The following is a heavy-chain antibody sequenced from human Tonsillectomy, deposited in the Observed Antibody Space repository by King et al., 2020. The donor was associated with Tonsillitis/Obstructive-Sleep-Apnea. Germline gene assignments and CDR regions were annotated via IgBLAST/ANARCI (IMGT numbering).Heavy chain of an antibody. D-gene: IGHD3-16*02. CDR1: GGSISSSSYY. CDR3: ARRSRLRLGELSLFGIVFGY. Sequence: QLQESGPGLVKPSETLSLTCTVSGGSISSSSYYWGWIRQPPGKGLEWIGSIFYSGSTYYNPSLKSRVTISVDTSKNQFSLKLSSVTAADTTVYYCARRSRLRLGELSLFGIVFGYWGQGTLVTVSS. CDR2: IFYSGST. J-gene: IGHJ4*02. V-gene: IGHV4-39*01.